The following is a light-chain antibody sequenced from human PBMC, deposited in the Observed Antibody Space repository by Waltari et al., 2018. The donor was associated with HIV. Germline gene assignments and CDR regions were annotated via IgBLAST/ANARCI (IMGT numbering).Light chain of an antibody. CDR2: NNN. CDR1: SANIGAGHD. V-gene: IGLV1-40*01. CDR3: QSYDNSLNGWV. J-gene: IGLJ3*02. Sequence: QSTLTQPPSVSGAPGPWVTISCTGSSANIGAGHDVQWFQQVPGTAPKLLIYNNNDRPSGVPDRFSGSKSGTSASLAITGLQAEDESDYYCQSYDNSLNGWVFGGGTKLTVL.